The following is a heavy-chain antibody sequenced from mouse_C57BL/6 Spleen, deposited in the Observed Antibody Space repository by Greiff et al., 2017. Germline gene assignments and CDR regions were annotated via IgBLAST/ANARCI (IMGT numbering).Heavy chain of an antibody. CDR2: IDPSDSET. D-gene: IGHD4-1*01. CDR1: GYTFTSYW. V-gene: IGHV1-52*01. CDR3: ARLGRGWYFDV. Sequence: QVQLKESGAELVRPGSSVKLSCKASGYTFTSYWMHWVKQRPIQGLEWIGNIDPSDSETHYNQQFKDKATLTVDKSSSTAYMQLSSLTSEDSAVYYCARLGRGWYFDVWGTGTTVTVSS. J-gene: IGHJ1*03.